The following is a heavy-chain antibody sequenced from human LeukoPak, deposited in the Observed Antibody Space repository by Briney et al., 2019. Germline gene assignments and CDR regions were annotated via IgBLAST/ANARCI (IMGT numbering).Heavy chain of an antibody. CDR2: ISGSGGST. V-gene: IGHV3-23*01. Sequence: GGSLRLSCAASGFTFSSYAMSWVRQAPGKGLEWVSAISGSGGSTYYADSVKGRLTIYRDNSKNMLYLQLNSLKAEDTAIYYCAKEGKTRNWNYFQAKPVYWGQGTLVIVSS. CDR1: GFTFSSYA. D-gene: IGHD1-7*01. CDR3: AKEGKTRNWNYFQAKPVY. J-gene: IGHJ4*02.